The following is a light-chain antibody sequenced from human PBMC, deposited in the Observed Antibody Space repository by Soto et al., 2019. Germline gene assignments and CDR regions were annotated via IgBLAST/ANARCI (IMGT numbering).Light chain of an antibody. Sequence: QSALTQPRSVSGSPGQSVSISCTGTSSDVGRFNYLAWYQQYPDKAPKFMIYDVNKRPSGVPDRFSGSKSGNTASLTISGLQVEDEADYYCCSYAGTPYVFGTGTKLTVL. J-gene: IGLJ1*01. CDR2: DVN. V-gene: IGLV2-11*01. CDR1: SSDVGRFNY. CDR3: CSYAGTPYV.